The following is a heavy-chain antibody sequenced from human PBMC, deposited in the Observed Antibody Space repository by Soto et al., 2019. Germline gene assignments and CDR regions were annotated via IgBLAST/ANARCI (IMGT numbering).Heavy chain of an antibody. CDR2: IYYSGNT. V-gene: IGHV4-39*01. CDR3: ATLPDWGSGSN. D-gene: IGHD3-10*01. Sequence: QLQLQESGPGLVKPSETLSLTCTVSGGSIRSSSYYWGWIRQSPGRGLGWIGNIYYSGNTYYNSSLKSRVTISIDTSKNQFSLKLSSVTAADTAVYYCATLPDWGSGSNWGQGTLVTVSS. J-gene: IGHJ4*02. CDR1: GGSIRSSSYY.